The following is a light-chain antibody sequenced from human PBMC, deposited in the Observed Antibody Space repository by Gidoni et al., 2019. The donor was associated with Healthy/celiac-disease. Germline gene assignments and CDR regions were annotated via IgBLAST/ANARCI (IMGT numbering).Light chain of an antibody. V-gene: IGLV1-51*01. J-gene: IGLJ3*02. CDR3: GTWDSSLSAWV. CDR2: DNN. CDR1: SSNIGNKY. Sequence: QSVLTQPPSVSAATGQKVTISCAGSSSNIGNKYVSWYQQLPGTAPKLLIYDNNKRPSGIPDRFSGSKSGTSATLGITGLQTGDEADYYCGTWDSSLSAWVFGGGTKLTVL.